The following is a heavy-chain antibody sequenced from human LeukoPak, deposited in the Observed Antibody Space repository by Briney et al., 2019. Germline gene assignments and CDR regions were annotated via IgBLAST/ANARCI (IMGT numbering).Heavy chain of an antibody. CDR1: GFTFSSYS. D-gene: IGHD3-22*01. V-gene: IGHV3-21*01. J-gene: IGHJ3*02. CDR3: ARDRSQYYYDSSGRDAFDI. CDR2: ISSSSSYI. Sequence: GGSLRLSCAASGFTFSSYSMNWVRQAPGKGLEWVSSISSSSSYIYYADSVKGRFTISRDNAKNSLYLQMNSLRAEDTAVYHCARDRSQYYYDSSGRDAFDIWGQGTMVTVSS.